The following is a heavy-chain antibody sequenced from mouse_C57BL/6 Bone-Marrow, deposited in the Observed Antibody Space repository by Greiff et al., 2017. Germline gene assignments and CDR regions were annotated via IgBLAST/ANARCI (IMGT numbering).Heavy chain of an antibody. Sequence: EVKLMESGGGLVQPGGSLKLSCAASGFTFSDYYMYWVRQTPEKRLEWVAYISNGGGSTYYPDTVKGRFTISRDNAKNTLYLQMSRLKSEDTAVYYCERQEGREGSCFAYWGQGTLVTVSA. J-gene: IGHJ3*01. CDR1: GFTFSDYY. CDR2: ISNGGGST. V-gene: IGHV5-12*01. CDR3: ERQEGREGSCFAY. D-gene: IGHD3-3*01.